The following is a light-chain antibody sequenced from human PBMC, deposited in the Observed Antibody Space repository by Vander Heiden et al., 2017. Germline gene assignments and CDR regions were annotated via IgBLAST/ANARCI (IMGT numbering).Light chain of an antibody. V-gene: IGKV3-15*01. CDR1: QSLNND. J-gene: IGKJ2*01. Sequence: ELVITQSPASLSVSPGDRASLSCRASQSLNNDLAWYDQNPGQAPRLLFYGASSRATGVPARFSASGSGTDFTLTISSLQSEDSASYFCQQYHTWPYTFGQGTKLEIK. CDR3: QQYHTWPYT. CDR2: GAS.